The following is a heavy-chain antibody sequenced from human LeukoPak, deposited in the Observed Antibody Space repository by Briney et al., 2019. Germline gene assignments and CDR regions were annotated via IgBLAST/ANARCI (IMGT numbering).Heavy chain of an antibody. CDR3: ARGIAAADFDY. CDR2: ISSSSSYI. J-gene: IGHJ4*02. CDR1: GFSSYS. V-gene: IGHV3-21*01. D-gene: IGHD6-13*01. Sequence: GGSLRLSCAASGFSSYSMNWVRQAPGKGLEWVSSISSSSSYIYYADSVKGRFTISRDNAKNSLYLQMNSLRAEDTAVYYCARGIAAADFDYWGQGTLVTVSS.